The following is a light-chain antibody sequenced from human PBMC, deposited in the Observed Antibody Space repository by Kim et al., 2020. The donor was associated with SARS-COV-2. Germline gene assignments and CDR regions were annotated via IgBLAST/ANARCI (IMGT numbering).Light chain of an antibody. CDR3: QQATTFPWT. CDR2: GAS. J-gene: IGKJ1*01. CDR1: QSIGPW. Sequence: SASVGDTVTLTCRASQSIGPWLGWYQQKVGKAPKLLISGASDLEVGVPSRFSGRGSGTDFTLTITSLQPEDFATHFCQQATTFPWTFGPGTKLEI. V-gene: IGKV1-12*01.